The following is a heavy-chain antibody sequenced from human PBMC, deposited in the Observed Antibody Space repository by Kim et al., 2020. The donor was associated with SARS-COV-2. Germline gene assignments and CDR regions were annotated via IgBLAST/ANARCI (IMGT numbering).Heavy chain of an antibody. CDR3: AREDYYDSSAAFDI. CDR2: LWYDGSNK. Sequence: GGSLRLSCAASGFTFSNYGMHWVRQAPGKGLEWVAVLWYDGSNKYYADSVKGRLTISRDNSKNTVYLQMNSLRAEDTAVYYCAREDYYDSSAAFDIWGQGTMVTVSS. D-gene: IGHD3-22*01. V-gene: IGHV3-33*01. J-gene: IGHJ3*02. CDR1: GFTFSNYG.